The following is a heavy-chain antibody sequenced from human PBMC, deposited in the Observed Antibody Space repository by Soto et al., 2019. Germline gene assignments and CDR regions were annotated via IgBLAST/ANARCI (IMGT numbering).Heavy chain of an antibody. CDR3: ARGGYYDILTGYSPVDY. J-gene: IGHJ4*02. V-gene: IGHV1-18*01. CDR1: GYTFTSYG. Sequence: ASVKVSCKASGYTFTSYGISWLRQAPGQGLEWMGWISAYNGNTNYAQKLQGRVTMTTDTSTSTAYMELRSLRSDDTAVYYCARGGYYDILTGYSPVDYWGQGTLVTVSS. D-gene: IGHD3-9*01. CDR2: ISAYNGNT.